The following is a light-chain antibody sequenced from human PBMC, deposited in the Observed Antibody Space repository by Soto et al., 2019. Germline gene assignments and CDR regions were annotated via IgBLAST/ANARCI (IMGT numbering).Light chain of an antibody. J-gene: IGKJ1*01. CDR2: AAS. CDR1: QGIRND. V-gene: IGKV1-6*01. Sequence: AIQMTQSPSSLSASVGDRVTITCRASQGIRNDLGWYQQKPGKAPKLLIYAASSLQSGVPSRFSGSGSGTEFTLTISSLQSDDFATYYCQQYSSYPTFGQGTKVDIK. CDR3: QQYSSYPT.